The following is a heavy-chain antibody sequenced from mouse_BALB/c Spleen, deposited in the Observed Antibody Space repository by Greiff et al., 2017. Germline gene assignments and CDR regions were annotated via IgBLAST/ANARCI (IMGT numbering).Heavy chain of an antibody. CDR1: GFTISSIG. D-gene: IGHD2-10*01. J-gene: IGHJ4*01. Sequence: EVNVVESGGGLVQPGGSRKLSCAASGFTISSIGMHWVRQAPEKGLEWVAYISSGSSTIYYADTVKGRFTISRDNPKNTLFLQMTSLRSEETAMYYCARSYYGNYGVFYAMDYWGQGTSVTVSS. V-gene: IGHV5-17*02. CDR3: ARSYYGNYGVFYAMDY. CDR2: ISSGSSTI.